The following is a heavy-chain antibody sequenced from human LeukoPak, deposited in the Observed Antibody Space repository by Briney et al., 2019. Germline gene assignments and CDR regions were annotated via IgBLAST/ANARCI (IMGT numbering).Heavy chain of an antibody. CDR2: ISYDGSNK. J-gene: IGHJ4*02. CDR1: GFTFSNYG. D-gene: IGHD6-6*01. V-gene: IGHV3-30*18. Sequence: GGSLRLSCAASGFTFSNYGMHWVRQAPGKGLEWVAVISYDGSNKYYADSVKGRFTISRDNSKNTLYLQMNSLRAEDTAVYYCAKDRVMEDSSSSGGSFDYWGQGTLVTVSS. CDR3: AKDRVMEDSSSSGGSFDY.